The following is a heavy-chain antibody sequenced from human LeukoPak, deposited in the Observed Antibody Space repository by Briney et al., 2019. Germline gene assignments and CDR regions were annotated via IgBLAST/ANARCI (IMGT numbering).Heavy chain of an antibody. CDR2: INHSGST. J-gene: IGHJ4*02. CDR1: GGSFSGYY. CDR3: ARSLVAMELFHY. Sequence: PSETLSLTCAVYGGSFSGYYWSWIRQPPGKGLEWIGEINHSGSTNYNPSLKSGVTISGETSKTQCSLKLSSVAAADTAVYYWARSLVAMELFHYWGQRTLVTVSS. V-gene: IGHV4-34*01. D-gene: IGHD3-10*01.